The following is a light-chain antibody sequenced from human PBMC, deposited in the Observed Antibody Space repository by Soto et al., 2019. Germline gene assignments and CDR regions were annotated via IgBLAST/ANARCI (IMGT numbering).Light chain of an antibody. J-gene: IGKJ3*01. CDR1: QNINTY. V-gene: IGKV1-39*01. CDR3: QQTSSAPFT. CDR2: DAA. Sequence: DIQMAKSAYSLYEAVGDRVTIACRASQNINTYLNWYQQKPGKAPKLLIFDAASLQSGVPSRFSGGGSRTDFTLTITSLQPEDFATYYCQQTSSAPFTLGPGTKVDI.